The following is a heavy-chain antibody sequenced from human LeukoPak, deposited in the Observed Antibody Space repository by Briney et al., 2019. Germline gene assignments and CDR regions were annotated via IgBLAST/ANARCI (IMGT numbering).Heavy chain of an antibody. J-gene: IGHJ6*03. D-gene: IGHD3-3*01. CDR3: ARSRYYDFWSGYPPSNYYYYYYMDV. V-gene: IGHV4-61*02. Sequence: KPSETLSLTCTVSGGSISSGSYYWSWIRQPAGKGLEWIGRIYTSGSTNYNPSLKSRVTISVDTSKNQFSLKLSSVTAADTAVYYCARSRYYDFWSGYPPSNYYYYYYMDVWGKGTTVTVSS. CDR1: GGSISSGSYY. CDR2: IYTSGST.